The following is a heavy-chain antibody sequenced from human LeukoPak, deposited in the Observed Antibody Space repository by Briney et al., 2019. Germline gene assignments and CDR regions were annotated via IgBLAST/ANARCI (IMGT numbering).Heavy chain of an antibody. J-gene: IGHJ6*03. D-gene: IGHD3-3*01. V-gene: IGHV3-53*01. CDR2: IYSGGST. CDR1: GFTVSSNY. Sequence: TGGSLRLSCAASGFTVSSNYMSWVRQAPGKGLEWVSLIYSGGSTYYADSVKGRFTISRDNSKNTLYLQMNSLRAEDTAVYYCARVKRRVFLEWLTSSSRWYMDVWGKGTTVTVSS. CDR3: ARVKRRVFLEWLTSSSRWYMDV.